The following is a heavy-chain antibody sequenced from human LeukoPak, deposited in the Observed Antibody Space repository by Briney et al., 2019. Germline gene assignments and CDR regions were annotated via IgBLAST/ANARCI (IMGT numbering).Heavy chain of an antibody. Sequence: ASVTVSFTSSGYTFTVYYMHWVRQAPAQGLGWMGWINPNSGGTNYSQKFQGRVTMTRDTSISTAYMELSRLRSDDTAVYYCAREAAYYYDSSGYSPFDYWGQGTLVTVSS. CDR2: INPNSGGT. V-gene: IGHV1-2*02. CDR1: GYTFTVYY. D-gene: IGHD3-22*01. CDR3: AREAAYYYDSSGYSPFDY. J-gene: IGHJ4*02.